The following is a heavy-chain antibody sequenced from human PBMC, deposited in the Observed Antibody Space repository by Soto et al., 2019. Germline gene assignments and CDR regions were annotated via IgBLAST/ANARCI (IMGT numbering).Heavy chain of an antibody. D-gene: IGHD6-6*01. CDR1: GFPLSGYA. CDR2: ISSNGVGT. Sequence: EVQLAESGGGLAQPGGSLRLSCAASGFPLSGYAMDWVRQGPGKGLEYVSGISSNGVGTYYAYSVQGRFTISRDNSKNTVYLQMGSLRPEDMAVYYCASRARPDFYYMAVWGKGTTVTVSS. CDR3: ASRARPDFYYMAV. V-gene: IGHV3-64*01. J-gene: IGHJ6*03.